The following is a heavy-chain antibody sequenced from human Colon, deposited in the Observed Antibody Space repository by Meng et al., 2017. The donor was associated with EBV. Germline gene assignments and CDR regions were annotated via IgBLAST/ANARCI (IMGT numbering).Heavy chain of an antibody. CDR3: ARVSSGWDYFDY. D-gene: IGHD6-19*01. Sequence: QGQRQESGPGLVKPSQTLSLTCTVSGGSVSSGGYYWTWIRQHPGKGLEWFGHIYYSGSTFYNPSLKRRVIISIDTSKNQFSLNLRSVTAADTAVYYCARVSSGWDYFDYWGRGTLVTVSS. CDR1: GGSVSSGGYY. V-gene: IGHV4-31*03. CDR2: IYYSGST. J-gene: IGHJ4*02.